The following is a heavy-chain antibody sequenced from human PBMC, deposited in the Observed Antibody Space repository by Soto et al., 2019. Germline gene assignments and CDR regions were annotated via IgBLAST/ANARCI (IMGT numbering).Heavy chain of an antibody. Sequence: PSETLSLTCTVSGGSIRSGGHYWTWIRQLPGQGLEWIGYIYYSGRTYYSPSLQSRLTISVDTSQNQFSLRLTSVTAADTAVYYCVAGLGDVVGGQFDYGGEGALVTVPS. V-gene: IGHV4-31*03. CDR2: IYYSGRT. J-gene: IGHJ4*02. CDR3: VAGLGDVVGGQFDY. D-gene: IGHD2-15*01. CDR1: GGSIRSGGHY.